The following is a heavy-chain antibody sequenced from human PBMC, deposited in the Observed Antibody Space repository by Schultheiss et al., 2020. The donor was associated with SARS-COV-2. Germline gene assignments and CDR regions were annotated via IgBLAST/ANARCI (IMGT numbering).Heavy chain of an antibody. CDR3: AREVGYYYYMDV. J-gene: IGHJ6*03. CDR2: ISYDGSNK. D-gene: IGHD2-15*01. V-gene: IGHV3-30*04. Sequence: LRLSCAASGFTFSSYAMHWVRQAPGKGLEWVAVISYDGSNKYYADSVKGRFTISRDNSKNTLYLQMNSLRAEDTAVYYCAREVGYYYYMDVWGKGTTVTVSS. CDR1: GFTFSSYA.